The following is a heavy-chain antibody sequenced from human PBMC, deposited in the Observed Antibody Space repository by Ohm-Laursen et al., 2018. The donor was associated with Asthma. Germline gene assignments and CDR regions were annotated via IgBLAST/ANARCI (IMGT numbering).Heavy chain of an antibody. Sequence: RSLRLSCTASGFTFSSYAMHWVRQAPGKGLEWVAVISYDGSNKYYADSVKGRFTISRDNSKNTLYLQMNSLRAEDTAVYYCARDRAGDNWFDPWGQGTLVTVSS. CDR3: ARDRAGDNWFDP. CDR1: GFTFSSYA. D-gene: IGHD3-10*01. J-gene: IGHJ5*02. V-gene: IGHV3-30-3*01. CDR2: ISYDGSNK.